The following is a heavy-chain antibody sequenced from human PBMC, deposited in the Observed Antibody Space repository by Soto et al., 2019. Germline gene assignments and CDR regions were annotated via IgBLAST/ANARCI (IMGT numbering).Heavy chain of an antibody. CDR3: ARVPTYYYDSSGYSGPHNWFDP. D-gene: IGHD3-22*01. J-gene: IGHJ5*02. CDR2: ISAYNGNT. CDR1: GYTFTSYG. Sequence: GASVKVSCKASGYTFTSYGISWVRQAPGQGLEWMGWISAYNGNTNYAQKLQGRVTMTTDTSTSTAYMELRSLRSDDTAVYYCARVPTYYYDSSGYSGPHNWFDPWGQGTLVTVSS. V-gene: IGHV1-18*01.